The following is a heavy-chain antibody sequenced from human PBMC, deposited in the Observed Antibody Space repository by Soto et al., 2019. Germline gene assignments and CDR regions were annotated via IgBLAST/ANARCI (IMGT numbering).Heavy chain of an antibody. CDR2: IYYGGST. CDR3: ARGPAAISWFDP. CDR1: GGSISTYY. Sequence: SETLSLTXTVSGGSISTYYWSWIRQPPGQGLEWIGYIYYGGSTNYNPSLKSRVTMSVDTSKNQFSLKLSSVTAADTAVYYCARGPAAISWFDPWGQGTLVTVSS. J-gene: IGHJ5*02. D-gene: IGHD2-2*02. V-gene: IGHV4-59*12.